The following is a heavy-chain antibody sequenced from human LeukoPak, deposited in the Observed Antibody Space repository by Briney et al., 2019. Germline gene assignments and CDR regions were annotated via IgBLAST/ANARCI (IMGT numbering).Heavy chain of an antibody. CDR2: ISGSGGST. D-gene: IGHD2-2*02. CDR1: GFTFSSYA. V-gene: IGHV3-23*01. Sequence: PGGSLRLSCAASGFTFSSYAMSWVRQAPGKGLEWVSAISGSGGSTYYADSVKGRFTISRDNSKNTLYLQMNSLRAEDTAVYYCARNPWYQLLYTTVDYWGQGTLVTVSS. J-gene: IGHJ4*02. CDR3: ARNPWYQLLYTTVDY.